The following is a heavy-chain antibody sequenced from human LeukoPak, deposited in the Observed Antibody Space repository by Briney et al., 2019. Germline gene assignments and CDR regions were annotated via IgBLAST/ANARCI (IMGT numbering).Heavy chain of an antibody. J-gene: IGHJ4*02. CDR1: GYIFTDYY. CDR2: INPNSGGT. D-gene: IGHD3-10*01. CDR3: ARDLGYMVRGVFSRY. V-gene: IGHV1-2*06. Sequence: ASVKVSCKASGYIFTDYYMHWVRQAPGQELGWMGRINPNSGGTNYAQKFQGRVTMTRDTSISTAYMELSRLRSDDTAVYYCARDLGYMVRGVFSRYWGQGTLVTVSS.